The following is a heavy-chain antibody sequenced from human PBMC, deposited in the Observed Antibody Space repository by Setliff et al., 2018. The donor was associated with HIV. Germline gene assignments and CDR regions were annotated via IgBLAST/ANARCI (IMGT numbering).Heavy chain of an antibody. Sequence: SETLSLTCTVSGDSVSSRSYYWSWIRQPPGKGLEWIGYIYYSGSTNYNPSLKSRVTISVDTSKNQFSLKLSSVIAADTAVYYCARIFGDQGYYYGMDVWGQGTSVTVSS. J-gene: IGHJ6*02. CDR1: GDSVSSRSYY. V-gene: IGHV4-61*01. D-gene: IGHD3-3*01. CDR2: IYYSGST. CDR3: ARIFGDQGYYYGMDV.